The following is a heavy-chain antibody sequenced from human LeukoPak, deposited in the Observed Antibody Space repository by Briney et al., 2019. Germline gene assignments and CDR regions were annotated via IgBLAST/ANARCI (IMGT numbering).Heavy chain of an antibody. D-gene: IGHD3-10*01. J-gene: IGHJ4*02. Sequence: GGSLRLSCAASGFTFSSYSMNWVRQAPGKGLEWVSSISSSSSYIYYADSVKGRFTISRDNAKNSLYLQMNSLRAEDTAVYYCARGDGSGREEAIDYWGQGTLVTVSS. CDR1: GFTFSSYS. CDR3: ARGDGSGREEAIDY. V-gene: IGHV3-21*01. CDR2: ISSSSSYI.